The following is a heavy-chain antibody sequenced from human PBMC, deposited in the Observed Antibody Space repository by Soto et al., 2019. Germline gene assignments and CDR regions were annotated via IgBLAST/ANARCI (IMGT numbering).Heavy chain of an antibody. CDR1: GFSVSIYY. CDR3: ARKASGFVTAMDV. CDR2: LYSGGST. J-gene: IGHJ6*02. D-gene: IGHD5-12*01. Sequence: GGSLRLSCAASGFSVSIYYMNWVRQAPGKGLEWVSVLYSGGSTYYADSVKGRFTISRDNSKNTLYLQMNSLGAEDTAIYYCARKASGFVTAMDVWGQGTTVTVSS. V-gene: IGHV3-53*01.